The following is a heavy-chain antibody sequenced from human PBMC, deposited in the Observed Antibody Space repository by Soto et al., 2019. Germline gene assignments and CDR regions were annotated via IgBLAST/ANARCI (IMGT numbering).Heavy chain of an antibody. CDR1: GFSFSEHY. CDR3: ALNKEYGAKFNWFDP. CDR2: IRNKPHSYTT. V-gene: IGHV3-72*01. D-gene: IGHD2-8*01. J-gene: IGHJ5*02. Sequence: GSLRLSCLASGFSFSEHYMDWDRQAPGKGLEWVGRIRNKPHSYTTEYAASVKGRFTISRDDSRNSLFLQINSLKTEDTATYYCALNKEYGAKFNWFDPWGQGTLVTVSS.